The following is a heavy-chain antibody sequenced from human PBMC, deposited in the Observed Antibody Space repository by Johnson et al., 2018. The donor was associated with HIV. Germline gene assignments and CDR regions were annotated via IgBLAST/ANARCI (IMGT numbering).Heavy chain of an antibody. CDR3: AREVHYDSSDYYERYAFDV. J-gene: IGHJ3*01. CDR1: GFTFDDYA. V-gene: IGHV3-9*01. CDR2: ISWNSGSI. D-gene: IGHD3-22*01. Sequence: VQLVESGGGLEQPGRSLRLSCAASGFTFDDYAMHWVRQAPGKGLEWVSGISWNSGSIAYADPVKGRFTISRDNAKNSLYLQMNSLRAEDTAVYYCAREVHYDSSDYYERYAFDVWGQGTTVIVSS.